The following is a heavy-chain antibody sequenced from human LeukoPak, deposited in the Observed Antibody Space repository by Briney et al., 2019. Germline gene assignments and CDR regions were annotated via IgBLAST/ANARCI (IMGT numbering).Heavy chain of an antibody. V-gene: IGHV3-7*01. CDR1: GFSFSNHW. J-gene: IGHJ4*02. CDR3: ARERVVTRYFDY. Sequence: GGSLRLSCAASGFSFSNHWMIWVRQAPGKGLEWVANIKQDGREKYYADSVKGRFTISRGNAKNSLYLQMNSLRAEDTAVYYCARERVVTRYFDYWGQGTQVTVSS. CDR2: IKQDGREK.